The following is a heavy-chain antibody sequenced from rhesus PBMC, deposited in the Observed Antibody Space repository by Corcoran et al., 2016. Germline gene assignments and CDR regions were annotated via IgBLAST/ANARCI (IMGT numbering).Heavy chain of an antibody. CDR2: IHNSCGNT. J-gene: IGHJ3*01. CDR1: GGSISGGFG. Sequence: QVQLQESGPGLLKPSETLSLPCAVPGGSISGGFGCGWIRQPPGKGLEWIGNIHNSCGNTYYNPSLKSRVTNSTDQSKNQFSLKLSSVTAADTAVYYCAREFGGYYSGAAFDFWGQGLRVTVSS. D-gene: IGHD3-28*01. CDR3: AREFGGYYSGAAFDF. V-gene: IGHV4S7*01.